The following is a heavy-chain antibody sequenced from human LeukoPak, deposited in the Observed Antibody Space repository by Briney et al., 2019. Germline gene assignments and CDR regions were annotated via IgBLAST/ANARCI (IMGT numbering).Heavy chain of an antibody. CDR1: GYSISSGYY. CDR3: ARDSNDYGDAVFDY. CDR2: IYHSGST. Sequence: SETLSLTCTVSGYSISSGYYWGWIRQPPGQGLEWIGSIYHSGSTYYNPSLKSRVTISVDTSKNQFSLKLSSVTAADTAVYYCARDSNDYGDAVFDYWGQGTLVTVSS. D-gene: IGHD4-17*01. J-gene: IGHJ4*02. V-gene: IGHV4-38-2*02.